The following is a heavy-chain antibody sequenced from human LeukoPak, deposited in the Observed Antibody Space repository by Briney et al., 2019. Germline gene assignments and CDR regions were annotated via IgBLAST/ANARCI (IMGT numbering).Heavy chain of an antibody. Sequence: ASVKVSCKASGYTLTSYYMHWVRQAPGQGLEWMGIINPSGGSTSYAQKFQGRVTMTRDTSTSTVYMELSSLRSEDTAVYYCARDRGDCGGDCYYFDYWGQGTLVTVSS. CDR2: INPSGGST. J-gene: IGHJ4*02. CDR1: GYTLTSYY. V-gene: IGHV1-46*01. CDR3: ARDRGDCGGDCYYFDY. D-gene: IGHD2-21*02.